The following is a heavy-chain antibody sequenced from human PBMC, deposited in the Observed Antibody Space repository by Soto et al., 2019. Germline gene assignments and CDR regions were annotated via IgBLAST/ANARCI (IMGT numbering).Heavy chain of an antibody. CDR2: IYYSGST. V-gene: IGHV4-59*08. D-gene: IGHD1-26*01. J-gene: IGHJ3*02. CDR3: ARHGKDNHFDI. CDR1: GGSISSYY. Sequence: SETLSLTCTVSGGSISSYYWSWIRQPPGKGLEWIGYIYYSGSTNYNPSLKSRVTISVDTSKNQFSLKLSSVTAADTAVYYCARHGKDNHFDIWGQGTMVTVSS.